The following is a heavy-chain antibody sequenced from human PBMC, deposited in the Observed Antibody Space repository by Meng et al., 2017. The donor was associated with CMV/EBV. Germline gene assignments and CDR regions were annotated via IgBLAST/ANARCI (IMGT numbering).Heavy chain of an antibody. CDR3: ASSQKSKTTIDY. CDR2: ISYDGSNK. J-gene: IGHJ4*02. D-gene: IGHD1-1*01. CDR1: GFTFSSYA. V-gene: IGHV3-30-3*01. Sequence: GESLKISCAASGFTFSSYAMHRVRQAPGKGLEWVAVISYDGSNKYYADSVRGRFTISRDNSKNTLYLQMNSLRAEDTAVYYCASSQKSKTTIDYWGQGTLVTVSS.